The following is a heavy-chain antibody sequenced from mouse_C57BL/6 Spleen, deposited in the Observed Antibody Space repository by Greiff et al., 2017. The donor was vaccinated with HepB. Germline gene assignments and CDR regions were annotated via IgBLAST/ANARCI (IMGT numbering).Heavy chain of an antibody. V-gene: IGHV1-82*01. CDR3: ARSPYYGSSYAFDY. D-gene: IGHD1-1*01. CDR2: IYPGDGDT. J-gene: IGHJ2*01. CDR1: GYAFSSSW. Sequence: VKLMESGPELVKPGASVKISCKASGYAFSSSWMNWVKQRPGKGLEWIGRIYPGDGDTNYNGKFKGKATLTADKSSSTAYMQLSSLTSEDSAVYFCARSPYYGSSYAFDYWGQGTTLTVSS.